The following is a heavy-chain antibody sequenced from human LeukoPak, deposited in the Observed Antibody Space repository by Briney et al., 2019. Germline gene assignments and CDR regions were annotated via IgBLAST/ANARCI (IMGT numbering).Heavy chain of an antibody. V-gene: IGHV3-23*01. CDR1: GFTFSSYC. Sequence: GGSLRLSCAASGFTFSSYCMHWVRQAPGKGLVWVSAISSSGSRTYYADSVKGRFTISRDNAKNTLYLQMNSLRAEDAAVYYCAKGERGWYVSVRWGQGTLVPVSS. J-gene: IGHJ4*02. CDR2: ISSSGSRT. D-gene: IGHD6-19*01. CDR3: AKGERGWYVSVR.